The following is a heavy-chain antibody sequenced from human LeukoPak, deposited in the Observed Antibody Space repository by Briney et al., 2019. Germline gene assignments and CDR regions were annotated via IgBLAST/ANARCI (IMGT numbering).Heavy chain of an antibody. CDR2: ISGSGGST. D-gene: IGHD2-2*01. V-gene: IGHV3-23*01. CDR1: GFTFSSYA. Sequence: GGSLRLSCATSGFTFSSYAMSWVRQAPGKGLERGSAISGSGGSTYYADSVKGRFTISRDNSKNTLYLQMNSLRAEDTAVYYCAKVAPYCSSTSCYFDAFDIWGQGTMVTVSS. CDR3: AKVAPYCSSTSCYFDAFDI. J-gene: IGHJ3*02.